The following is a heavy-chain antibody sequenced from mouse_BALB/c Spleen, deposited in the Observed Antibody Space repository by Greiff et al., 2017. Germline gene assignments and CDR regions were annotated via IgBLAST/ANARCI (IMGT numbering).Heavy chain of an antibody. J-gene: IGHJ3*01. D-gene: IGHD2-1*01. CDR3: ARRAYGNYALFAY. Sequence: EVMLVESGGGLVQPGGSRKLSCAASGFTFSSFGMHWVRQAPEKGLEWVAYISSGSSTIYYADTVTGRFIISRDNPKNTLFLQMTSLRSEDTAMYYCARRAYGNYALFAYWGQGTLVTVSA. CDR1: GFTFSSFG. V-gene: IGHV5-17*02. CDR2: ISSGSSTI.